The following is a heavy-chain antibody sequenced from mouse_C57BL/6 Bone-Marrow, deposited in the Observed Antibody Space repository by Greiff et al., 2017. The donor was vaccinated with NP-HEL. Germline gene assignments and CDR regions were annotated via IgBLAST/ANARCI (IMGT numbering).Heavy chain of an antibody. CDR1: GFTFSDFY. CDR3: ARDARTRGAMDY. CDR2: SRNKANDYTT. J-gene: IGHJ4*01. Sequence: EVKLMESGGGLVQSGRSLRLSCATSGFTFSDFYMEWVRQAPGKGLEWIAASRNKANDYTTEYNASVKGRFIVSRNTSQSILYLQMHALRAEDTAVYYCARDARTRGAMDYWGQGTSVTVST. V-gene: IGHV7-1*01.